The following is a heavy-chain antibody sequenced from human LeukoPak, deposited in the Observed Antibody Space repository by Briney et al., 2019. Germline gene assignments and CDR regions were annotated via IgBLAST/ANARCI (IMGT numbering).Heavy chain of an antibody. J-gene: IGHJ4*02. CDR2: IYHSGST. D-gene: IGHD1-26*01. V-gene: IGHV4-38-2*01. CDR1: GYSISSGYY. CDR3: ARVGSGSYFDY. Sequence: SETLSLTCAVSGYSISSGYYWGWIRQPPGKGLEWIGSIYHSGSTYYNPSLKSRVTVSVDTSKNQFSLKLSSVTAADTAVYYCARVGSGSYFDYWGQGTLVTVSS.